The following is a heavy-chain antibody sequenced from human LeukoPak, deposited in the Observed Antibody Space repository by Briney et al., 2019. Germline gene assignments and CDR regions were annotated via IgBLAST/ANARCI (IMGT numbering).Heavy chain of an antibody. V-gene: IGHV1-46*02. CDR1: GYTFNNHY. CDR2: INPSGGST. D-gene: IGHD5-18*01. Sequence: ASVKVSCKASGYTFNNHYMYWVRQAPGQGLEWMGVINPSGGSTSYAQKFQGRVTMTRDTSTRTVYMELSSLISEDSALYYCARSAYTYSSYFDYWGQGTLVTVSS. J-gene: IGHJ4*02. CDR3: ARSAYTYSSYFDY.